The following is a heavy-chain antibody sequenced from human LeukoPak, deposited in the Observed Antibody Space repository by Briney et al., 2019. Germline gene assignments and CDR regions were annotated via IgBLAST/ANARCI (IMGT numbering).Heavy chain of an antibody. J-gene: IGHJ5*02. CDR2: IYHSGST. Sequence: SGTLSLTCAVSGGSISSSNWWSWVRQPPGKGLEWIGEIYHSGSTNYNPSLRSRVTISVDKSKNQFSLKLSSVTAADTAVYYRARASIAAAGINWFDPWGQGTLVTVSS. CDR3: ARASIAAAGINWFDP. CDR1: GGSISSSNW. D-gene: IGHD6-13*01. V-gene: IGHV4-4*02.